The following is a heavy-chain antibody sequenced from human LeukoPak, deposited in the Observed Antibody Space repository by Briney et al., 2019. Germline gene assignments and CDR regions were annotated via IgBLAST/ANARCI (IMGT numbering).Heavy chain of an antibody. CDR1: GCTFSSCA. V-gene: IGHV3-23*01. CDR3: ARDLFSRGPSRYYMDV. CDR2: ISGSGGST. J-gene: IGHJ6*03. D-gene: IGHD2-2*01. Sequence: GGSLRISCAAAGCTFSSCAMSVGRQAPGEGLGWVSAISGSGGSTYYADSVKGRFTISRDNSKNTLYLQMNSLRAEDTAVYYCARDLFSRGPSRYYMDVWGKGTTVTVFS.